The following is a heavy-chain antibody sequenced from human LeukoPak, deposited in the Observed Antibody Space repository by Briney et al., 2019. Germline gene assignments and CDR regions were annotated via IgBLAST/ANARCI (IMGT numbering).Heavy chain of an antibody. D-gene: IGHD4-17*01. Sequence: SETLSLTCTVSGGSISSYYWSWIRQPPGKGLEWIGYIYYSGSTNYNPSLKSRVTISVDTSKNQFSLKLSSVTAADTAVYYCARAPGDYGILRWFDPWGQGTLVTVYS. CDR3: ARAPGDYGILRWFDP. CDR1: GGSISSYY. V-gene: IGHV4-59*01. J-gene: IGHJ5*02. CDR2: IYYSGST.